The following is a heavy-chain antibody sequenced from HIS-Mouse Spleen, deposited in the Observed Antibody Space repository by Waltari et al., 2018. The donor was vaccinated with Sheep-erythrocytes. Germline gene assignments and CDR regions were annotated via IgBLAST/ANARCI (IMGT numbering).Heavy chain of an antibody. CDR2: ISYDGSNK. D-gene: IGHD5-18*01. CDR3: ARAGRGEKGYGDY. V-gene: IGHV3-30-3*01. CDR1: GFTFSSYA. Sequence: QVQLVESGGGVVQPGRSLRLSCAASGFTFSSYAMHWVRQAPGKGLEWVGVISYDGSNKYYADSVKGRFTISRDNSKNTLYLQMNSLRAEDTAVYYCARAGRGEKGYGDYWGQGTLVTVSS. J-gene: IGHJ4*02.